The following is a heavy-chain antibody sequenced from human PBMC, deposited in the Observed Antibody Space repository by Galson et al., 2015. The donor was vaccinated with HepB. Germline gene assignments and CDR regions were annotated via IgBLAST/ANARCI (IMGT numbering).Heavy chain of an antibody. CDR1: GFTFSSYG. V-gene: IGHV3-23*01. CDR2: ISGSGGPT. Sequence: SLRLSCAVSGFTFSSYGMSWVRQAPGKGLEWVSSISGSGGPTYYVDSVKGRFTISRDNSKNTLYLQMNSLKAGDTAVYYCAKAGHPDYDFWSGYYVNDYYMDVWGKGTTVTVSS. J-gene: IGHJ6*03. D-gene: IGHD3-3*01. CDR3: AKAGHPDYDFWSGYYVNDYYMDV.